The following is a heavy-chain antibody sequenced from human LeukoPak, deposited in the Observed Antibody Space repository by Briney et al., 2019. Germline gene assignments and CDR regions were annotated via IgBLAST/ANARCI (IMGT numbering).Heavy chain of an antibody. J-gene: IGHJ6*02. CDR2: ISSSSSYI. CDR3: ARDSFSYCSGGSCYRAYYYYGMDV. D-gene: IGHD2-15*01. CDR1: GFTFSSYS. V-gene: IGHV3-21*01. Sequence: GGSLRPSCAASGFTFSSYSMNWVRQAPGKGLEWVSSISSSSSYIYYADSVKGRFTISRDNAKNSLYLQMNSLRAEDTAVYYCARDSFSYCSGGSCYRAYYYYGMDVWGQGTTVTVSS.